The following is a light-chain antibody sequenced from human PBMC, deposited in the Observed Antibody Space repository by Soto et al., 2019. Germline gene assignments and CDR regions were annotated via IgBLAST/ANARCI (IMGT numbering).Light chain of an antibody. V-gene: IGLV1-51*01. CDR2: DNN. CDR3: GTWDTSLSAWV. Sequence: QSVLPQPPSVSVAPGQTVTISCSGSSSNIGNNYVSWYQQLPGTAPKLLIYDNNKRPSGIPDRFSGSKSGTSATLGITGLQTGDEADYYCGTWDTSLSAWVFGGGTQLTVL. CDR1: SSNIGNNY. J-gene: IGLJ7*01.